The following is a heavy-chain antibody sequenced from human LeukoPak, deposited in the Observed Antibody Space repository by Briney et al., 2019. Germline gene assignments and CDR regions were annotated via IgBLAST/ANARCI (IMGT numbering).Heavy chain of an antibody. V-gene: IGHV3-23*01. CDR1: GFTFSNYA. CDR2: LSDSGGST. D-gene: IGHD3-22*01. Sequence: PGGSLRLSCAASGFTFSNYAMTWVRQAPGKGLEWVSSLSDSGGSTYYADSVKGRFTISRNNSKNTLFLQMNSLRAEDTAVYYCAKQPDSSGFPSVVDYWGQGTLVTVSS. J-gene: IGHJ4*02. CDR3: AKQPDSSGFPSVVDY.